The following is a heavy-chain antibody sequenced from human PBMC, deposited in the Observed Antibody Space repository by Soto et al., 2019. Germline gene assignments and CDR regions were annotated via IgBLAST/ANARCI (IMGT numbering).Heavy chain of an antibody. Sequence: SETLSLTCTVSGGSISSSSYYWGWIRQPPGKGLEWIGSIYYSGSTYYNPSLKSRVTISVDTSKNQFSLKLSSVTAADTAVYYCASLGLGYCSGGSCYSDWFDPWGQGTLVTVSS. CDR2: IYYSGST. CDR1: GGSISSSSYY. CDR3: ASLGLGYCSGGSCYSDWFDP. J-gene: IGHJ5*02. D-gene: IGHD2-15*01. V-gene: IGHV4-39*01.